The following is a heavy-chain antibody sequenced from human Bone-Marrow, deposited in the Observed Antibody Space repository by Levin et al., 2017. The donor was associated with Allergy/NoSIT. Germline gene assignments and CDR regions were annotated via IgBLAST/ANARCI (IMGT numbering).Heavy chain of an antibody. CDR3: ARGVYGDYTYNWFDP. CDR2: IYSCGST. D-gene: IGHD4-17*01. Sequence: PGGSLRLSCAASGFTVSSNYMSWVRQAPGKGLEWVSVIYSCGSTYYADSVKGRFTISRDNSKNTLYLQMNSLRAEDTAVYYCARGVYGDYTYNWFDPWGQGTLVTVSS. J-gene: IGHJ5*02. CDR1: GFTVSSNY. V-gene: IGHV3-66*03.